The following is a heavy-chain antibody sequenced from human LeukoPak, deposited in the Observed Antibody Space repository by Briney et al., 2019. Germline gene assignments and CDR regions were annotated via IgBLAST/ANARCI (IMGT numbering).Heavy chain of an antibody. CDR2: VWNDGSKN. Sequence: GGSLRLSCAASGFTFSKFGMHWVRQTPGKGLEWVALVWNDGSKNYYADSVKGRFTISRDNSKDTLYLLLNSLRAEDTAVYYCAKDWSLGYGCLDYWGQGTLVTVSS. CDR1: GFTFSKFG. CDR3: AKDWSLGYGCLDY. J-gene: IGHJ4*02. D-gene: IGHD5-12*01. V-gene: IGHV3-33*06.